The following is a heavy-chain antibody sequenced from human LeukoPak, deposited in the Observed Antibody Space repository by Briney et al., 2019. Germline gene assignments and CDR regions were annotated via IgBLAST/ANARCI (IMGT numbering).Heavy chain of an antibody. CDR3: ARDKSSGYYYFDY. Sequence: GGSLRLSCAASGFTFSNFAMSWVRQAPGKGLEWVSDISGGGGSTSYADSVKGRFTISRDNSKNTLYLQMNSLRAEDTALYYCARDKSSGYYYFDYWGQGTLVTVSS. CDR2: ISGGGGST. V-gene: IGHV3-23*01. J-gene: IGHJ4*02. CDR1: GFTFSNFA. D-gene: IGHD3-22*01.